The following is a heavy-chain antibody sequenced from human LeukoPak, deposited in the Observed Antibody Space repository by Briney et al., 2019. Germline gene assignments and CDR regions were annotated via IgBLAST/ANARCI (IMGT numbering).Heavy chain of an antibody. CDR2: IYPGDSDT. CDR3: ARLPSYYYDSSGYADY. D-gene: IGHD3-22*01. J-gene: IGHJ4*02. V-gene: IGHV5-51*01. Sequence: GESLKISCKGSGYNFTIYWIGWVRQMPGKGLEWMGIIYPGDSDTRYSPSFQGQVTISADKSINTAYLQWSSLKASDTAVYYCARLPSYYYDSSGYADYWGQGTLVTVSS. CDR1: GYNFTIYW.